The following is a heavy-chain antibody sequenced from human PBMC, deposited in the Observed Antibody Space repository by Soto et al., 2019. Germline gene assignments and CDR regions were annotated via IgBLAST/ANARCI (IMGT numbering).Heavy chain of an antibody. Sequence: QVQLVQSGAEVKQPGASVKVSCKASGYTFTNYGFTWVRQAPGQGLGWMGWISTYNGNTKYAQKVQGRLTMTTDTSTSTANMELTSLRSDDTAVYYCARTTVTASYYYMDVWGKGTTVTVSS. CDR1: GYTFTNYG. D-gene: IGHD4-17*01. CDR2: ISTYNGNT. J-gene: IGHJ6*03. V-gene: IGHV1-18*01. CDR3: ARTTVTASYYYMDV.